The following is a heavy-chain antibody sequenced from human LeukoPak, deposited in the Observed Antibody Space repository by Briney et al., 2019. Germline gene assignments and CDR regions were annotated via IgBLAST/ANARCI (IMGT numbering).Heavy chain of an antibody. V-gene: IGHV3-30*02. CDR3: VRGLISAAGTFDY. D-gene: IGHD6-13*01. Sequence: PGGSLRLSCAASGFTFNYYGMHWVRQAPGKGLEWVAFIQYDGTKKYYADSLKGRFTISRDNSKNTVYLQMNSLRAEDTAVYYCVRGLISAAGTFDYWGQGTLVTVSS. CDR2: IQYDGTKK. J-gene: IGHJ4*02. CDR1: GFTFNYYG.